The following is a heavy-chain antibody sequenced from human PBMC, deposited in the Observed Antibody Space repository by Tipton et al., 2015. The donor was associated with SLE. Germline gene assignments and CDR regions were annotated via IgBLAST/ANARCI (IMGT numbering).Heavy chain of an antibody. CDR3: ARDHDYGGNLYYYYMDV. CDR2: ISSSSSYI. V-gene: IGHV3-21*01. Sequence: EASGFTFSSYSMNWVRQAPGKGLEWVSSISSSSSYIYYADSVKGRFTISRDNAKNSLYLQMNSLRAEDTAVYYCARDHDYGGNLYYYYMDVWGKGTTVTVSS. CDR1: GFTFSSYS. J-gene: IGHJ6*03. D-gene: IGHD4-23*01.